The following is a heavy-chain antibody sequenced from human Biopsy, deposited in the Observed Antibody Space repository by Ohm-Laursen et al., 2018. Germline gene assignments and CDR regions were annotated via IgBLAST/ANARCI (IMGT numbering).Heavy chain of an antibody. CDR1: GFNFSTYG. D-gene: IGHD6-19*01. CDR3: AKDQLGSSWSNDAFDM. J-gene: IGHJ3*02. CDR2: TSISGTFT. V-gene: IGHV3-23*05. Sequence: SLRLSCAASGFNFSTYGMSWVRQVAGKGLEWVSGTSISGTFTHYADSVRGRFTMSRDNSKYTLYLQMKSLKAEDTAVYYCAKDQLGSSWSNDAFDMWGQGTVATVSS.